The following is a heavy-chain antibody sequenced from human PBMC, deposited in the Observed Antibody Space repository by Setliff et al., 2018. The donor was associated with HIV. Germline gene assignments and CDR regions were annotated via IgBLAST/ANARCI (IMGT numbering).Heavy chain of an antibody. Sequence: GGSLRLSCAASEFCVSGHYMSWVRQAPGKGLEWVSVIYAGGTTYYADSVKGRFTISRDNSKNTLYLEMTSLRAEDTAVYHCAKDMNYNNDYPGVLGSWGRGTLVTVSS. D-gene: IGHD3-16*01. V-gene: IGHV3-53*01. J-gene: IGHJ4*02. CDR1: EFCVSGHY. CDR2: IYAGGTT. CDR3: AKDMNYNNDYPGVLGS.